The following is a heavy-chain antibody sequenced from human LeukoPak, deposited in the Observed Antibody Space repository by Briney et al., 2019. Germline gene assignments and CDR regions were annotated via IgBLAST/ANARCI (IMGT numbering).Heavy chain of an antibody. D-gene: IGHD5-12*01. CDR3: TRGATEATRYYYGLDV. Sequence: GGSLRLSCAASGFTFSDHYMDWVRQAPGKGLEWVGRTRNKPKGYTTEYAASVRGRFTISRDDSKNSLYLQMSSLKTEDTAVYYCTRGATEATRYYYGLDVWGRGTTVTVSS. J-gene: IGHJ6*02. CDR2: TRNKPKGYTT. CDR1: GFTFSDHY. V-gene: IGHV3-72*01.